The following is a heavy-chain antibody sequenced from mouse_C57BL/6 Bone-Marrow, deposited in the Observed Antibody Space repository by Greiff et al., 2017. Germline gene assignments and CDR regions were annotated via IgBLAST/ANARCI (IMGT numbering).Heavy chain of an antibody. CDR1: GFNIKDDY. V-gene: IGHV14-4*01. Sequence: EVQLQQSGAELVRPGASVKLSCTASGFNIKDDYMHWVKQRPEQGLEWIGWIDPEKGDTEYASKFQGKATITADTSSNTAYLQLSSLTSEDTAVYYWTTGSVDYGGQGTTLTVSS. CDR3: TTGSVDY. CDR2: IDPEKGDT. D-gene: IGHD1-1*01. J-gene: IGHJ2*01.